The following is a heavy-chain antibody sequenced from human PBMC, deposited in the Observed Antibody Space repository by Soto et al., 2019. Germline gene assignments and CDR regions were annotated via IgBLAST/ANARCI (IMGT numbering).Heavy chain of an antibody. CDR1: GGSISSGDYY. CDR2: IYYSGST. CDR3: ARVRGVVVAAVFDY. Sequence: TLSLTCTVSGGSISSGDYYWSWIRQPPGKGLEWIGYIYYSGSTYYNPSLKSRVTISVDTSKNQFSLKLSSVTAADTAVYYCARVRGVVVAAVFDYWGQGTLVTVSS. D-gene: IGHD2-15*01. V-gene: IGHV4-30-4*01. J-gene: IGHJ4*02.